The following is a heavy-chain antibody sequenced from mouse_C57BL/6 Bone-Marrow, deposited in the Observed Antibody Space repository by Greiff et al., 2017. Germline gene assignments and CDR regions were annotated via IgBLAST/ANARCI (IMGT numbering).Heavy chain of an antibody. CDR3: AREPPAY. CDR1: GYTFTDYY. D-gene: IGHD6-1*01. Sequence: EVQLQQSGPELVKPGASVKISCTASGYTFTDYYMNWVKQSHGKSLEWIGDINPNNGGTSYNQKFKGKATLTVDKSSSTAYMELRSLTSEDSAVYYCAREPPAYWSQGTLVTVSA. J-gene: IGHJ3*01. V-gene: IGHV1-26*01. CDR2: INPNNGGT.